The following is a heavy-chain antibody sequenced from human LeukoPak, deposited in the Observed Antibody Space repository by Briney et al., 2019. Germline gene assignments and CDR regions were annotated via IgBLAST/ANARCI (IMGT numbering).Heavy chain of an antibody. CDR1: GDSVASDTAA. CDR2: TYYRSKWYY. CDR3: AVGLARLPVTGAFGIDV. D-gene: IGHD1-14*01. J-gene: IGHJ6*02. V-gene: IGHV6-1*01. Sequence: SQTLSLTFVISGDSVASDTAAWNWIRQSPSRGLEWLGRTYYRSKWYYDYALSWRSRVTISPDSSKRQVSLQMNSVTPEDTAVYYCAVGLARLPVTGAFGIDVWGQGIMVTVSS.